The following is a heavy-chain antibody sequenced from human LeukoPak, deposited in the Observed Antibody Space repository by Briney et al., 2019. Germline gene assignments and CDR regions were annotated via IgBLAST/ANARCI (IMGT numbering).Heavy chain of an antibody. CDR1: GGSISSGDFY. V-gene: IGHV4-30-4*01. J-gene: IGHJ3*02. Sequence: KTSETLSLTCAVSGGSISSGDFYWSWIRQPPGKGLEYIGYIYYIGSTYYNPSLKSRVTMSVDTSKNQFSLKLSSVTAADTAVYYCARDRNIAAPASGLGIWGQGTMVTVSS. CDR2: IYYIGST. D-gene: IGHD6-6*01. CDR3: ARDRNIAAPASGLGI.